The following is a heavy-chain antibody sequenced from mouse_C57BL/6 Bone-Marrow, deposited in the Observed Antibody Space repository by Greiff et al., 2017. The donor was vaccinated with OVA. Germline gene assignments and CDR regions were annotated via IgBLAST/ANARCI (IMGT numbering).Heavy chain of an antibody. J-gene: IGHJ3*01. Sequence: QVQLQQPGAELVKPGASVKLSCKASGYTFTSYWMQWVKQRPGQGLEWIGEIDPSNSVTNYNQKFKGKATLTVDTSSSTAYMQLSSLTSEDSAVYYCARVGYYPAWFAYWGQGTLVTVSA. CDR1: GYTFTSYW. D-gene: IGHD2-3*01. V-gene: IGHV1-50*01. CDR3: ARVGYYPAWFAY. CDR2: IDPSNSVT.